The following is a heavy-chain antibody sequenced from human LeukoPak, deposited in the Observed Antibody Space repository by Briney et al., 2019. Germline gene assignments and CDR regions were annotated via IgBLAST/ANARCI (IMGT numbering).Heavy chain of an antibody. CDR1: GGSISSYY. CDR2: IYYSGST. Sequence: SETLSLTCTVSGGSISSYYWSWIRQPPGKGLEWIGYIYYSGSTNYNPSLKSRVTISVDTSKNQFSLKLSSVTAADTAVYYCARGGIQLWLYVLDYWGQGTLVTVPS. CDR3: ARGGIQLWLYVLDY. V-gene: IGHV4-59*01. D-gene: IGHD5-18*01. J-gene: IGHJ4*02.